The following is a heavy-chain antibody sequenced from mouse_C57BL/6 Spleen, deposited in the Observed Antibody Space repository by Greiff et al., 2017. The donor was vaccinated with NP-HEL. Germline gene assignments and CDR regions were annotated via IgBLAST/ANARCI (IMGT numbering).Heavy chain of an antibody. J-gene: IGHJ4*01. Sequence: EVQLQESGGGLVKPGGSLKLSCAAPGFPFRDYGLPWVCQAPEKGLEWVAYISSGGSILYYADTVKGRFTISRDNAKNTLFLQMTSLRSEDTAMYYCARRVGITTVVAPYAMDYWGQGTSVTVSS. CDR3: ARRVGITTVVAPYAMDY. CDR1: GFPFRDYG. V-gene: IGHV5-17*01. CDR2: ISSGGSIL. D-gene: IGHD1-1*01.